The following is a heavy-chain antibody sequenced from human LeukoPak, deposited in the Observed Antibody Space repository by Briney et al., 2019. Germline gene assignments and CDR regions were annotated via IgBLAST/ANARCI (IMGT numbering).Heavy chain of an antibody. Sequence: PSETLSLTCAVYGGSFSGYYWSWIRQPPGKGLEWIGEINYRGSTNYDPSLKSRVTMSGDPSKNQISLKLNSVTAADTAVYYCARGELGHYDSRIKPYHFDSWGQGTLVTVSS. V-gene: IGHV4-34*01. D-gene: IGHD3-22*01. CDR1: GGSFSGYY. CDR3: ARGELGHYDSRIKPYHFDS. CDR2: INYRGST. J-gene: IGHJ4*02.